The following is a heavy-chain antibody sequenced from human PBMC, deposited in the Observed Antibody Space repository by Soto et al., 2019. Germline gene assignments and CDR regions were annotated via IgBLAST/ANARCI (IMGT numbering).Heavy chain of an antibody. CDR1: GYTFTSYD. CDR2: MNPNSGNT. V-gene: IGHV1-8*01. CDR3: ARCINYYASGDDAFGI. Sequence: QVQLVQSGAEVKKPGASVKVSCKASGYTFTSYDINWVRQATGQGLEWMGWMNPNSGNTGYAQKFQGRVTMTRNTSISTAYMELSSLRSEDTAVYYCARCINYYASGDDAFGIWGQGTMVTVSS. J-gene: IGHJ3*02. D-gene: IGHD3-10*01.